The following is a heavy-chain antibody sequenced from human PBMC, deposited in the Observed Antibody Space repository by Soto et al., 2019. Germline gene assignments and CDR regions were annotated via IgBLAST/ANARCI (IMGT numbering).Heavy chain of an antibody. D-gene: IGHD6-13*01. CDR2: ISWNSGRI. Sequence: EVQLVESGGGLVQPGRSLRLSCAASGFTFDDYAMHWVRQAPGKGLEWVSGISWNSGRIGYADSVKGRFTISRDNAKNSLYLQMSSLRAEDTALYYCAKDKGIALNLFDYWGQGTLVTVSS. CDR1: GFTFDDYA. V-gene: IGHV3-9*01. CDR3: AKDKGIALNLFDY. J-gene: IGHJ4*02.